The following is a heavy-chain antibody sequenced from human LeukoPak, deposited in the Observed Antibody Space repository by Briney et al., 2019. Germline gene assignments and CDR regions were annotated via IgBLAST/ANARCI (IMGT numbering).Heavy chain of an antibody. J-gene: IGHJ4*02. V-gene: IGHV1-2*04. CDR1: GYTFTGYY. Sequence: ASVRVSCKASGYTFTGYYMHWVRQAPGQGLEWMGWINPNSGGTDYAQKFQGWVTMTRDTSISTAYMELSRLRSDDTAVYYCARADSSGWYEFDYWGQGTLVTVSS. CDR3: ARADSSGWYEFDY. CDR2: INPNSGGT. D-gene: IGHD6-19*01.